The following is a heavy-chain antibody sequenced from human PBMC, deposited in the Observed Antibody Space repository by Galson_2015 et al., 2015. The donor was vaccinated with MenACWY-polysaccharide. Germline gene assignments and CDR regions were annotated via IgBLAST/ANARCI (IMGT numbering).Heavy chain of an antibody. J-gene: IGHJ6*02. V-gene: IGHV3-53*01. CDR1: GFSVSNNY. CDR3: ARGLAAAAYAMDV. Sequence: SLRLSCAASGFSVSNNYMSWVRRAPGKGLEWVSVIYSGGSTYYADSVKGRFTISRDNSKNTLYLQMNSLRAEDTAVYYCARGLAAAAYAMDVWGQGTTVTVSS. D-gene: IGHD6-13*01. CDR2: IYSGGST.